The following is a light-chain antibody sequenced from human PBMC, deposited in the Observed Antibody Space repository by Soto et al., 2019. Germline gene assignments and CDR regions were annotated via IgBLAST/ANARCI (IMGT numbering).Light chain of an antibody. J-gene: IGKJ5*01. CDR3: QQYGSSPWT. CDR1: QSVSID. CDR2: GAS. Sequence: ETVMTQSPATLSVSPGERATLSCRASQSVSIDLAWYQQTPGQAPRLLIYGASTRATGIPVRFSGSASGTEFTLTISRLEPEDSAVYYCQQYGSSPWTFGQGTRLEI. V-gene: IGKV3-15*01.